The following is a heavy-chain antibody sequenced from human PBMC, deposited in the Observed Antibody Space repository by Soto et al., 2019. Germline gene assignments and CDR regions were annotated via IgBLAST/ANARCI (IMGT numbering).Heavy chain of an antibody. Sequence: LRLSCAASGFTFSSYSMNWVRQAPGKGLEWVSYISSSSSTIYYADSVKGRFTISRDNAKNSLYLQMNSLRDEDTAVYYCARDGRHYDFWSGYPDYGMDVWGQGTTVTVSS. CDR3: ARDGRHYDFWSGYPDYGMDV. D-gene: IGHD3-3*01. CDR2: ISSSSSTI. J-gene: IGHJ6*02. V-gene: IGHV3-48*02. CDR1: GFTFSSYS.